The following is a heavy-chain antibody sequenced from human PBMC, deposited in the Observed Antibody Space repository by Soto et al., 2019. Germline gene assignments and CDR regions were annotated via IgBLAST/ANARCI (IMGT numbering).Heavy chain of an antibody. CDR1: GGTFSSHA. V-gene: IGHV1-69*13. J-gene: IGHJ6*02. CDR3: AGDVPLNYYDGTFSYYAMDV. Sequence: SVKVSCKASGGTFSSHAISWVRQAPGQGLEWMGGIIPFFKATNYAQKFQGRVTVTADDSTSTAYMDLYSLRSEDTAVYYCAGDVPLNYYDGTFSYYAMDVWGQGTTVTVSS. CDR2: IIPFFKAT. D-gene: IGHD3-16*01.